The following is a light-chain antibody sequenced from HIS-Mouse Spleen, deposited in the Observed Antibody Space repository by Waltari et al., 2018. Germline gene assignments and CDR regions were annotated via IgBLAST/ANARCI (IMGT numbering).Light chain of an antibody. J-gene: IGLJ3*02. CDR2: EGS. CDR1: SSDFGSYNL. CDR3: CSYAGSSTWV. V-gene: IGLV2-23*01. Sequence: QSALTQPASVSGSPGQSITISCTGTSSDFGSYNLVSWYQQHPGKAPKLMLYEGSKRASGVSNRFSGSKSGNTASLTISGLQAEDEADYYCCSYAGSSTWVFGGGTKLTVL.